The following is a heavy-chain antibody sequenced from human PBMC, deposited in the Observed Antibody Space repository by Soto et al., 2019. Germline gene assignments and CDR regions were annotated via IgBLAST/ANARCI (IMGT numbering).Heavy chain of an antibody. CDR1: GGTFSSYA. V-gene: IGHV1-69*12. CDR3: ATMTPDPPAYGMDV. Sequence: QVQLVQSGAEVKKPGSSVKVSCKASGGTFSSYAISWVRQAPGQGLEWMGGIIPIFGTANYAQKFQGRVTITADESTSTAYMELSIMRSEDTAVYYCATMTPDPPAYGMDVWGQGTTVTVSS. CDR2: IIPIFGTA. J-gene: IGHJ6*02.